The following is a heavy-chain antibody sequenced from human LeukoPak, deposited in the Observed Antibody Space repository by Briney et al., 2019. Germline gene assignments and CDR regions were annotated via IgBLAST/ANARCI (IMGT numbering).Heavy chain of an antibody. CDR2: IYASGSA. D-gene: IGHD6-19*01. CDR3: TTTAYSSAWRFDY. CDR1: GGSITNYY. V-gene: IGHV4-4*07. J-gene: IGHJ4*02. Sequence: PSETLSLTCSVSGGVSGGSITNYYRTWIRQPAGKGLEWIGRIYASGSAAYNPSLYSRVSMSVDTSKNQFSLKLNSVTAADTAVYYCTTTAYSSAWRFDYWGQEALVTVSS.